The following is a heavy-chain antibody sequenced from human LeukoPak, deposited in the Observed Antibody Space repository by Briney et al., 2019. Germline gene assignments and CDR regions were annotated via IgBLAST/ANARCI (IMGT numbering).Heavy chain of an antibody. V-gene: IGHV4-59*08. CDR3: ARIVLRYFDC. D-gene: IGHD3-9*01. J-gene: IGHJ4*02. Sequence: PSETLSLTCTVSGGSISSYYWSWIRQPPGKGLEWIGYIYYSGSTNYNPSLKTRVTISVDTSKNQFSLKLSSVTAADTAVYYCARIVLRYFDCWGQGTLVTVSS. CDR1: GGSISSYY. CDR2: IYYSGST.